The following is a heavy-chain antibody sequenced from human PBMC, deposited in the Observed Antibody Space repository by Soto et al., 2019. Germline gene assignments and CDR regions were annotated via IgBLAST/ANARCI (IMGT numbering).Heavy chain of an antibody. V-gene: IGHV1-58*02. Sequence: GASVKVSCEASGYTFTTYGIAWVRQARGQRLEWIGWIVVGSGNTNYAQKFQERVTITRDMSTSTAYMELSSLRSEDTAVYYCAASGSQRYYYYGMDVWGQGTTVTVSS. CDR1: GYTFTTYG. D-gene: IGHD1-26*01. CDR2: IVVGSGNT. CDR3: AASGSQRYYYYGMDV. J-gene: IGHJ6*02.